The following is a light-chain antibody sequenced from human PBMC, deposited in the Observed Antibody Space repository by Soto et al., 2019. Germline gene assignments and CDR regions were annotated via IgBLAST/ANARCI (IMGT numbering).Light chain of an antibody. CDR3: CSYVGSDTSFV. Sequence: QSVLTQPPSVSAAPGQKVTISCTGTTSDVGGYNFVSWYQQRPGKVPKLMIYDVSIRPSGVPDRFSGSKSGNTASLTISGLQAEDEADYYCCSYVGSDTSFVFGSGTKVTVL. J-gene: IGLJ1*01. CDR1: TSDVGGYNF. V-gene: IGLV2-11*01. CDR2: DVS.